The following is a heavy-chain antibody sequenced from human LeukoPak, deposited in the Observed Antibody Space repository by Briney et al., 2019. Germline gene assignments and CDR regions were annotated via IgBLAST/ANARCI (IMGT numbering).Heavy chain of an antibody. V-gene: IGHV4-31*03. D-gene: IGHD2-21*02. CDR1: GSSISSGGYY. Sequence: SQTLSLTCTVSGSSISSGGYYWSWIRQHPGKGLEWIGYIYYSGSTYYNPSLKSRVTISVDTSKNQFSLKLSSVTAADTAVYYCARPCGGDCYGAFDIWGQGTMVTVSS. J-gene: IGHJ3*02. CDR3: ARPCGGDCYGAFDI. CDR2: IYYSGST.